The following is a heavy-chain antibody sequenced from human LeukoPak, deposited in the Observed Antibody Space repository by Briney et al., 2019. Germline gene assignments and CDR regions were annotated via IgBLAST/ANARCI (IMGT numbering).Heavy chain of an antibody. CDR3: ANSKLRIAVAGTDY. V-gene: IGHV3-23*01. D-gene: IGHD6-19*01. Sequence: GGSLRLSCAASGFTFSPYGMTWVRQAPGQGLEWVSSISGSGGTSGATYYTDSVKGRFTISRDNSKNTLYLQMNSLRAEDTAVYYCANSKLRIAVAGTDYWGQGTLVTVSS. CDR2: ISGSGGTSGAT. J-gene: IGHJ4*02. CDR1: GFTFSPYG.